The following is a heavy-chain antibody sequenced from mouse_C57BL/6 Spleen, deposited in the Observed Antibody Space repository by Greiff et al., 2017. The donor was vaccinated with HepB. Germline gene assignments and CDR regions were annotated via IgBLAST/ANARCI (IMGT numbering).Heavy chain of an antibody. V-gene: IGHV1-82*01. CDR1: GYAFSSSW. Sequence: VESGASVKISCKASGYAFSSSWMNWVKQRPGKGLEWIGRIYPGDGDTNYNGKFKGKATLTADKSSSTAYMQLSSLTSEDSAVYFCARGYYGSYYFDYWGQGTTLTVSS. CDR2: IYPGDGDT. J-gene: IGHJ2*01. CDR3: ARGYYGSYYFDY. D-gene: IGHD1-1*01.